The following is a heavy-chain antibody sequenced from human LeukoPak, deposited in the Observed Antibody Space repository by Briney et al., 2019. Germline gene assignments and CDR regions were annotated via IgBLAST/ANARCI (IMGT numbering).Heavy chain of an antibody. CDR3: ARVGEYCSGGSCYSSEVYYYMDV. CDR1: GGSFSGYY. Sequence: SETLSLTCAVYGGSFSGYYWSWIRQPPGKGLEWIGEINHSGSTNYNPSLKSRVTISVDTSKNQFSLKLSSVTAADTAVYYCARVGEYCSGGSCYSSEVYYYMDVWGKGTTVTVSS. J-gene: IGHJ6*03. V-gene: IGHV4-34*01. CDR2: INHSGST. D-gene: IGHD2-15*01.